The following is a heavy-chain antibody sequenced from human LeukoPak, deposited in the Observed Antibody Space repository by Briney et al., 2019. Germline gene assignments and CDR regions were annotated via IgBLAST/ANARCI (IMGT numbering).Heavy chain of an antibody. J-gene: IGHJ4*02. V-gene: IGHV4-59*01. CDR1: GGSIIGDY. Sequence: SETLSLTCTVSGGSIIGDYWGWIRQPPGRGLEWIGYTSDSGSTNYNPSLRSRVTMSLDTSKNQFSLNLNSVTTADTAVYYCARDHSRSGYYDYWGQGTLVSVS. CDR2: TSDSGST. D-gene: IGHD3-3*01. CDR3: ARDHSRSGYYDY.